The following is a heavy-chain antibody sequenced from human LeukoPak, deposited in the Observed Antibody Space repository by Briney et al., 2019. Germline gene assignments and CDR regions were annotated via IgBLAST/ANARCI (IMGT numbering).Heavy chain of an antibody. V-gene: IGHV1-18*01. Sequence: ASVKVSCKASGYTFTSYSVTWVRQAPDQRLEWVGWINTYNGNTNYVQNLQGRVTMITDAFTNAAYMELRDLRSDDTAVYYCARSSGIMGPTTPDYWGQGTLVAVSS. D-gene: IGHD6-19*01. CDR3: ARSSGIMGPTTPDY. CDR2: INTYNGNT. J-gene: IGHJ4*02. CDR1: GYTFTSYS.